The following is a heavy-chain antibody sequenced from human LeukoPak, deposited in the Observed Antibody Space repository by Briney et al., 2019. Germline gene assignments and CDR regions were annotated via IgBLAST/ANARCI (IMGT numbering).Heavy chain of an antibody. J-gene: IGHJ6*02. CDR2: ISSTGSP. CDR1: GGSVRDKNYY. V-gene: IGHV4-39*07. Sequence: EPSETLSLTCTVSGGSVRDKNYYWDWIRQPPGKGLEWIATISSTGSPYYNPSLKSRVTISVDTSKNQFSLKLSSVTAADTAVYYCAREVRYFDWTDYYYYYGMDVWGQGTTVTVSS. D-gene: IGHD3-9*01. CDR3: AREVRYFDWTDYYYYYGMDV.